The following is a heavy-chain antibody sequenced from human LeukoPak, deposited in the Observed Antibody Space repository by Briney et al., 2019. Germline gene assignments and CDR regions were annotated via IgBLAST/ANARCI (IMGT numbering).Heavy chain of an antibody. CDR3: AKGDSGYSSAFDI. D-gene: IGHD5-18*01. V-gene: IGHV3-23*01. Sequence: PGGSLRLSCAASGFTFSSYAMSWVRQAPGKGLEWVSAISGSGGSTCYADSVKGRFTISRDNSKNTLYLQMNSLRAEDTAVYYCAKGDSGYSSAFDIWGQGTMVTVSS. J-gene: IGHJ3*02. CDR1: GFTFSSYA. CDR2: ISGSGGST.